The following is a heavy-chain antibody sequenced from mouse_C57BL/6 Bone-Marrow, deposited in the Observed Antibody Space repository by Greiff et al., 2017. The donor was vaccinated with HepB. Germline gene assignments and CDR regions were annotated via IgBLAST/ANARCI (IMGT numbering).Heavy chain of an antibody. D-gene: IGHD1-1*01. CDR3: ARIGGITTVEFAD. J-gene: IGHJ3*01. V-gene: IGHV5-17*01. CDR2: ISSGSSTI. Sequence: EVQRVESGGGLVKPGGSLKLSCAASGFTFSDYGMHWVRQAPEKGLEWVAYISSGSSTIYYADTVKGRFTISRDNAKNTLFLQMTSLRSEDTAMYYCARIGGITTVEFADWGQGTLVTVSA. CDR1: GFTFSDYG.